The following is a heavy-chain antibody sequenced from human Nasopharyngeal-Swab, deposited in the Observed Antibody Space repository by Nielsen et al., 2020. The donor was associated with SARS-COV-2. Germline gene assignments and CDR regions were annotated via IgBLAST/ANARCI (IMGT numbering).Heavy chain of an antibody. CDR2: ISSSSSYT. Sequence: GGSLSLSFSSSGFTFSDYYMSWIRQAPGKGLEWVSYISSSSSYTNYADSVKGRVTISRDNAKNSLYLQMNSLRAEDTAVYYCARGTATGWFDPWGQGTLVTVSS. D-gene: IGHD4-17*01. J-gene: IGHJ5*02. CDR3: ARGTATGWFDP. CDR1: GFTFSDYY. V-gene: IGHV3-11*05.